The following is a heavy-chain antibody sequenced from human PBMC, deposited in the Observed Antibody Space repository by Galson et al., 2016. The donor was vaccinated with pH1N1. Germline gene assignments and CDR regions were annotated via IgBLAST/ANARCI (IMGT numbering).Heavy chain of an antibody. CDR1: GYSFTSYW. CDR2: IFPGDSDT. Sequence: QSGAEVKKPGESLKISCKGSGYSFTSYWIGWVRQMPGKGLEWMGIIFPGDSDTRYSPSFQGQVTISDDKSISTAYLHWNSLRASDTAMYYCARSPADPGYSYYYMDVWGKGTTVSVSS. J-gene: IGHJ6*03. D-gene: IGHD2-21*01. CDR3: ARSPADPGYSYYYMDV. V-gene: IGHV5-51*03.